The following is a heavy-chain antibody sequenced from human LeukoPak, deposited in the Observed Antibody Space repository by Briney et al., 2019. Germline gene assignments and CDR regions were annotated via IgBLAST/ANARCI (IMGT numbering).Heavy chain of an antibody. V-gene: IGHV3-23*01. CDR2: ISGSGGIT. Sequence: GGSLRLSCAASGFTFSSYAMSWVRQAPGKGLEWVSLISGSGGITYYADSVKGRFTISRDNSKNTLYLRMNSLRAEDAAVYYCAKKRIAAAGKPDFDYWGQGTLVTVSS. CDR1: GFTFSSYA. J-gene: IGHJ4*02. D-gene: IGHD6-13*01. CDR3: AKKRIAAAGKPDFDY.